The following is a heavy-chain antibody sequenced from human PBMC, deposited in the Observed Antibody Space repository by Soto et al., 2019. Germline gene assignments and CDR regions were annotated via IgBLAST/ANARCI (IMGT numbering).Heavy chain of an antibody. CDR1: GYTFTSYA. CDR3: ARVQHYDSSGYYFAY. D-gene: IGHD3-22*01. Sequence: QVQLVQSGAEVKKPGASVKVSCKASGYTFTSYAMHWVRQAPGQRLEWMGWINAGNGNTKYSQKFQGRVTITRDTSASPAYLELSSLRSDDTALYYCARVQHYDSSGYYFAYWGQGTLVTVSS. J-gene: IGHJ4*02. CDR2: INAGNGNT. V-gene: IGHV1-3*01.